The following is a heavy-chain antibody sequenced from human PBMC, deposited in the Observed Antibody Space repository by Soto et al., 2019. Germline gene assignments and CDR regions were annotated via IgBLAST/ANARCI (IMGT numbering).Heavy chain of an antibody. D-gene: IGHD3-3*01. J-gene: IGHJ6*02. Sequence: GGSLRLSCAASEFTFSLYAMHWVRQAPGKGLEWVAVISYDGSNKYYVDSVKGRFTISRDNSKNTLYLQMNSLRAEDSAVYHCARTDYGFWSGYYWESYDGLDVWGQGTTVTGLL. CDR3: ARTDYGFWSGYYWESYDGLDV. CDR2: ISYDGSNK. CDR1: EFTFSLYA. V-gene: IGHV3-30-3*01.